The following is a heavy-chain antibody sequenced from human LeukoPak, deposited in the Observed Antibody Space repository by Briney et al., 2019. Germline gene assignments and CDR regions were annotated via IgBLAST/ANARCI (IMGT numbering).Heavy chain of an antibody. J-gene: IGHJ4*02. D-gene: IGHD3-9*01. Sequence: PGGSLRLSCAASGFTVSSNYMSWVRQAPGKGPEWVSVIYSGGSTYYADSVKGRFTISRDNSKNTLYLQMNSLRAEDTAVYYCAREGSDILTGYSFRYFDYWGQGTLVTVSS. CDR2: IYSGGST. CDR3: AREGSDILTGYSFRYFDY. V-gene: IGHV3-53*01. CDR1: GFTVSSNY.